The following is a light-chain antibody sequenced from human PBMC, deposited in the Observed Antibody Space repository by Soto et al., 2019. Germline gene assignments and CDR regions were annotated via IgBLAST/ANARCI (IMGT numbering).Light chain of an antibody. J-gene: IGKJ1*01. V-gene: IGKV4-1*01. CDR2: WAS. Sequence: DIVMTQSPDSLAVSLGERATINCKSSQRVLYSSSNKNYLAWYQQKPGQPPKLLIYWASTRESGVPDRFSGSGSGTDFTHTLSSLQAEDVAVYYCQQYCSSPWTFGQGTKVEIK. CDR1: QRVLYSSSNKNY. CDR3: QQYCSSPWT.